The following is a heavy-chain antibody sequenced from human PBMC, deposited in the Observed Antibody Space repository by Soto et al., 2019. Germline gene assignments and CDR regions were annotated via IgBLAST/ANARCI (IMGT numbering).Heavy chain of an antibody. CDR3: ARVGSGWYGGFDY. D-gene: IGHD6-19*01. CDR2: IYSGGST. J-gene: IGHJ4*02. Sequence: GGSLRISCAASGFTVSSNYMSWVRQAPGKGLEWVSVIYSGGSTYYADSVKGRFTISRDNSKNTLYLQMNSLRAEDTAVYYCARVGSGWYGGFDYWGQGTLVTVSS. CDR1: GFTVSSNY. V-gene: IGHV3-53*01.